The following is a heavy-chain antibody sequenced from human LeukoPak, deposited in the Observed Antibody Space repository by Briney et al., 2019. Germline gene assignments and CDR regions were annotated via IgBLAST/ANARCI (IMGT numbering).Heavy chain of an antibody. V-gene: IGHV3-33*01. D-gene: IGHD3-22*01. CDR1: GFTFSSYG. CDR2: IWYDGSNK. Sequence: GRSLRLSCAASGFTFSSYGLHWVRQAPGKGLEWVAVIWYDGSNKYYADSVKGRFTISRGNSKNTLYLQMNSLRVEDTAVYYCARGNTAYYYDSSGYYPDYWGQGTLVTVSS. CDR3: ARGNTAYYYDSSGYYPDY. J-gene: IGHJ4*02.